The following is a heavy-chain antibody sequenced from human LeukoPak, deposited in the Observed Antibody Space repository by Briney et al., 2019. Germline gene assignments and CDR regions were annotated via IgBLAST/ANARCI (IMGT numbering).Heavy chain of an antibody. V-gene: IGHV1-18*01. J-gene: IGHJ6*02. CDR1: GYTFTSYF. CDR3: VRANYYSGMDV. Sequence: GASVRVSCKATGYTFTSYFISWVRQAPGQGLEWVGWISTYNGNANYAQKFLGRVTMTTVTATSTAYMELRSLRSDDTAVFYCVRANYYSGMDVWGQGTPVTVSS. CDR2: ISTYNGNA.